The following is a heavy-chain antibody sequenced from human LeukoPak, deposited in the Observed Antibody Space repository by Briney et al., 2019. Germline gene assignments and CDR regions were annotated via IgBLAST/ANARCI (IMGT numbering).Heavy chain of an antibody. D-gene: IGHD6-19*01. CDR1: GGSISSYY. V-gene: IGHV4-59*01. CDR3: ARGESSSGWYYYFDL. CDR2: IYYSGST. Sequence: SETLSLTCTVSGGSISSYYWSWIRQPPGKGLEWIGYIYYSGSTNYNPSLKSRVTISVDTSKNQFSLKLSSVTAADTAVYYCARGESSSGWYYYFDLWGRGTLVTVSS. J-gene: IGHJ2*01.